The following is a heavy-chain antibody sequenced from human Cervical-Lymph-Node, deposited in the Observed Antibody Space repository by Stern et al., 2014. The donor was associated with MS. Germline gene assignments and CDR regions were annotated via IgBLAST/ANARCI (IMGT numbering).Heavy chain of an antibody. CDR3: ARRGYSDGFDL. J-gene: IGHJ3*01. CDR2: LYPGDFDT. V-gene: IGHV5-51*01. CDR1: GYSFADYW. D-gene: IGHD5-12*01. Sequence: MQLVQYGAEVKKPGASLKISCKGSGYSFADYWMGWVRQHPGKGLEWMGVLYPGDFDTRYGLSLHGPPTVSFAESITPSILQWSSLKAADTALDYFARRGYSDGFDLWGQGTMVTVSS.